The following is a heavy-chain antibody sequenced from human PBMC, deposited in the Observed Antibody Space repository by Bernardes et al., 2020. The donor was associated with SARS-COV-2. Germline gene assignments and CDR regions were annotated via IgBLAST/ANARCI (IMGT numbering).Heavy chain of an antibody. CDR1: GGSISSNNW. J-gene: IGHJ6*02. D-gene: IGHD2-21*01. CDR3: AREAQSGGIGYGLDV. CDR2: VFHFGMT. Sequence: SETLSLTCAVSGGSISSNNWWTWVRQSPEKGLEWIGQVFHFGMTNYNPSLKSRVTMSIDKSASQFSLKLTSVTAADSAVYYCAREAQSGGIGYGLDVWGHGTTVTVSS. V-gene: IGHV4-4*02.